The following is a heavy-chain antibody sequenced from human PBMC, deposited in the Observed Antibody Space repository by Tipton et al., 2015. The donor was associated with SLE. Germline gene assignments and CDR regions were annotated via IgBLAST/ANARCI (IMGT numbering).Heavy chain of an antibody. V-gene: IGHV4-59*01. CDR3: ARWAGTTVNFDY. CDR2: IYYSGST. CDR1: GGSISSYY. Sequence: GLVKPSETLSLTCTVSGGSISSYYWSWIRQPPGKGLEWIGYIYYSGSTNYNPSLKSRVTISVDTSKNQFSLKLSSVTAADTAVYYCARWAGTTVNFDYWGKGTLVTVSS. J-gene: IGHJ4*02. D-gene: IGHD1/OR15-1a*01.